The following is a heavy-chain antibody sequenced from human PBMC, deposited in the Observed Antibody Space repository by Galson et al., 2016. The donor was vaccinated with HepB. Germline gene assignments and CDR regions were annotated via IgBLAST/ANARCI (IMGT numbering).Heavy chain of an antibody. CDR1: GYTFTSYG. J-gene: IGHJ4*02. Sequence: SVKVSCKASGYTFTSYGITWVRQAPGQGLEWMGWISGYTGNTNYAQKLQGRVTMTTDTSTSTAYIELRSLRPDDTAVYYCARVRGFENWGQGTLSSSPQ. V-gene: IGHV1-18*04. CDR2: ISGYTGNT. D-gene: IGHD3-10*01. CDR3: ARVRGFEN.